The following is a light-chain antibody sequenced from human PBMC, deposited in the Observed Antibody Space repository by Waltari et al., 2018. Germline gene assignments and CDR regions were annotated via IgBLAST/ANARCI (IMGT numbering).Light chain of an antibody. V-gene: IGKV4-1*01. CDR1: QSVLYSSNNKNY. CDR2: WAS. Sequence: DIVMTQSPDSLAVSLGERATINCKSSQSVLYSSNNKNYLAWYQQKPGQPPKLLIYWASTRESGVPDRLSGSGSGTDFTLTISSLQAEDVAVYYCQQYYSTPPTFGGGPKVEIK. J-gene: IGKJ4*01. CDR3: QQYYSTPPT.